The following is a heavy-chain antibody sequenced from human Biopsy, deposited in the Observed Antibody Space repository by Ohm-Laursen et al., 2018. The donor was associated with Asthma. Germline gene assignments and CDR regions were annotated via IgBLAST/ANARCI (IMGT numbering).Heavy chain of an antibody. J-gene: IGHJ4*02. V-gene: IGHV3-11*01. CDR1: GFSFSDYY. D-gene: IGHD2-8*01. CDR3: AREVKMAY. CDR2: ISSSGSTK. Sequence: SLRLSCAASGFSFSDYYMTWMRQAPGKGLEWVYSISSSGSTKYPAESVQGRFTISRDNAKNSVFLQMNSLRAEDTGVYYCAREVKMAYWGRGTLVTVSS.